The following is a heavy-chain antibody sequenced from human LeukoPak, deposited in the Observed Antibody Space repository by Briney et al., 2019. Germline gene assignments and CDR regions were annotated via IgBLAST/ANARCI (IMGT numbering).Heavy chain of an antibody. J-gene: IGHJ4*02. CDR2: INHSGST. V-gene: IGHV4-39*07. CDR3: ARGIAARRRYFDY. D-gene: IGHD6-6*01. CDR1: GGSISSDSYY. Sequence: SSETLSLTCTVSGGSISSDSYYWSWIRQPPGKGLEWIGEINHSGSTNYNPSLKSRVTISVDTSKNQFSLKLSSVTAADTAVYYCARGIAARRRYFDYWGQGTLVTVSS.